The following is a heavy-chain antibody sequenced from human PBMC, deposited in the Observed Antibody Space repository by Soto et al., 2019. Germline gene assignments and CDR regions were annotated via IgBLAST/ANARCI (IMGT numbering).Heavy chain of an antibody. Sequence: QAQLVQSGAEVKKPGASVKVSCKASGYTLSSFGIHWVRQAPGQRLEWMGWINAGTGNTKYSQKLQGRVTFSRDTSANTAYMELTSLTSEDTAVYYCVRTRQQWLVGDSWGQGSLVTVSS. CDR2: INAGTGNT. D-gene: IGHD6-19*01. V-gene: IGHV1-3*01. CDR3: VRTRQQWLVGDS. J-gene: IGHJ4*02. CDR1: GYTLSSFG.